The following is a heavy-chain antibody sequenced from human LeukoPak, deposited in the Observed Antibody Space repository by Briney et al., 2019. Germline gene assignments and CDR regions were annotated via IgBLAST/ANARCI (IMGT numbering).Heavy chain of an antibody. Sequence: GGSLRLSCAASGFTFSRYSMNWVRQAPGKGLEWVSSISISSNYIYYADSVKGRFTISRDNAKNSLYLQMNSLRAEDTAVYYCARGDSGSYYFDYWGQGTLVTVSS. V-gene: IGHV3-21*01. CDR1: GFTFSRYS. D-gene: IGHD1-26*01. J-gene: IGHJ4*02. CDR3: ARGDSGSYYFDY. CDR2: ISISSNYI.